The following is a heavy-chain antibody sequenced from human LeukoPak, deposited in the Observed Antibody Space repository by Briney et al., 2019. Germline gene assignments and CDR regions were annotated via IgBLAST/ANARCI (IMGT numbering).Heavy chain of an antibody. D-gene: IGHD3-16*01. CDR2: INTNSGGT. J-gene: IGHJ6*02. CDR3: ARGQEFGVYYYGMDV. Sequence: ASVKVSCKASGYIFTSYFIHWVRQAPGKGLEWMGWINTNSGGTNYAQKFQGRVTMTRDTSISTAYMELSRLRSDDTAVYYCARGQEFGVYYYGMDVWGQGTTVTVSS. CDR1: GYIFTSYF. V-gene: IGHV1-2*02.